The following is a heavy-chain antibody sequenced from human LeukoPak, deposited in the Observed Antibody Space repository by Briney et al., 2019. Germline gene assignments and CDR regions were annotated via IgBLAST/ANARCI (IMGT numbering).Heavy chain of an antibody. CDR3: ASYYDILTGYGN. V-gene: IGHV3-7*01. Sequence: GGSLRLSCAASGFTFSSYWMSWVRQAPGKGLEWVANIKQDGSEKYYVDSVKGRFTISRDNTKDSLYLQMNSLRAEDTAVYYCASYYDILTGYGNWGQGTLVTVSS. J-gene: IGHJ4*02. CDR1: GFTFSSYW. D-gene: IGHD3-9*01. CDR2: IKQDGSEK.